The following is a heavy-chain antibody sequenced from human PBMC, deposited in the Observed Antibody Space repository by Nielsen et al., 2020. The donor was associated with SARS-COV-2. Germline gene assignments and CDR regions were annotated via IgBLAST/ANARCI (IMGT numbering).Heavy chain of an antibody. J-gene: IGHJ6*03. D-gene: IGHD1-26*01. CDR2: IYYSGST. CDR3: ARRTGGSYFGGELRDV. V-gene: IGHV4-31*02. Sequence: WIRQPPGKGLEWIGYIYYSGSTYYNPSLKSRVTISVDTSKNQFSLKLSSVTAADTDVYYCARRTGGSYFGGELRDVGGKG.